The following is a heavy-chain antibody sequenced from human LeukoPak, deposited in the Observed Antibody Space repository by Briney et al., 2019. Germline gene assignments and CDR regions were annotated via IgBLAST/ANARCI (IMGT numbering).Heavy chain of an antibody. J-gene: IGHJ4*02. V-gene: IGHV1-69*05. Sequence: SVKVSCKASGGTFSSYAISWVRQAPGQGLEWMGRIIPIFGTANYAQKFQGRVTITTDESTSTAYMELRSLRSDDTAVYYCAREYGGNPGLFGYWGQGTLVTVSS. D-gene: IGHD4-23*01. CDR1: GGTFSSYA. CDR3: AREYGGNPGLFGY. CDR2: IIPIFGTA.